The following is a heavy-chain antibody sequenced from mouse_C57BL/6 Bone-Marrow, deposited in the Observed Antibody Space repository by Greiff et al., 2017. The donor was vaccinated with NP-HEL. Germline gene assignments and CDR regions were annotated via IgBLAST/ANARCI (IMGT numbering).Heavy chain of an antibody. Sequence: QVHVKQPGAELVKPGASVKLSCKASGYTFTSYWMHWVKQRPGQGLEWIGMIHPNSGSTNYNEKFKSKATLTVDKSSSTAYMQLSSLTSEDSAVYYCARLGDYYGSSLYAMDYWGQGTSVTVSS. V-gene: IGHV1-64*01. CDR2: IHPNSGST. CDR1: GYTFTSYW. D-gene: IGHD1-1*01. CDR3: ARLGDYYGSSLYAMDY. J-gene: IGHJ4*01.